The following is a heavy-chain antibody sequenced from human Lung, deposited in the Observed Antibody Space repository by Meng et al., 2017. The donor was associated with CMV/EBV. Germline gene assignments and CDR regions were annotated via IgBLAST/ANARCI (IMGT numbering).Heavy chain of an antibody. Sequence: ASXXVSXKASGYTFTSYYMHWVRQAPGQGLEWMGIINPSGGSTSYAQKFQGRVTMTRDTSTSTVYMELSSLRSEDTAVYYCARDNEDPEGYQLLYKRESWFDPWXQETLVTVSS. J-gene: IGHJ5*02. CDR1: GYTFTSYY. V-gene: IGHV1-46*01. CDR3: ARDNEDPEGYQLLYKRESWFDP. CDR2: INPSGGST. D-gene: IGHD2-2*02.